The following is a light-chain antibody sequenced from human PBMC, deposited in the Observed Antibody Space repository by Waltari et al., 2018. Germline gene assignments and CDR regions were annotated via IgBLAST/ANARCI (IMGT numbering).Light chain of an antibody. CDR1: QGISSH. Sequence: VIWVTQSPSLLSASPGDRVTISFRVSQGISSHLAWYQQKPGKAPDLLIYDTSTLQSGVPSRFSGSGSGTDFTLTISSLQSEDFATYCCQQYYNFPHTFGQGTKLEI. V-gene: IGKV1D-8*01. J-gene: IGKJ2*01. CDR3: QQYYNFPHT. CDR2: DTS.